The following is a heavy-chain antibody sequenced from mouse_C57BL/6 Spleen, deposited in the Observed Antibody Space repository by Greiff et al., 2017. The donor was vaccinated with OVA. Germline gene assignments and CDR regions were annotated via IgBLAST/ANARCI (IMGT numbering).Heavy chain of an antibody. J-gene: IGHJ2*01. CDR1: GYTFTSYW. CDR3: ARLGDYDGVYFDY. D-gene: IGHD2-4*01. V-gene: IGHV1-69*01. CDR2: IDPSDSYT. Sequence: VQLQQSGAELVMPGASVKLSCKASGYTFTSYWMHWVKQRPGQGLEWIGEIDPSDSYTNYNQKFKGKSTLTVDKSSSTAYMQLSSLTSEDSAVYYCARLGDYDGVYFDYWGQGTTLTVSS.